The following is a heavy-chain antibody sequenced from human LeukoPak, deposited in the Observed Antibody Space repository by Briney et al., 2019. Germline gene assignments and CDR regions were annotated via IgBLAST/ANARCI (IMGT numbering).Heavy chain of an antibody. CDR3: VPGTDSGYHRVETYFDY. Sequence: ASVKVSCKASGGTFSSYAISWVRQAPGQGLEWMGWINPKSGGTDYPQNFQGRITMTRDTSISTAYMELSRLRSDDTAVYYCVPGTDSGYHRVETYFDYWGQGTLVTVSS. CDR2: INPKSGGT. CDR1: GGTFSSYA. V-gene: IGHV1-2*02. J-gene: IGHJ4*02. D-gene: IGHD5-12*01.